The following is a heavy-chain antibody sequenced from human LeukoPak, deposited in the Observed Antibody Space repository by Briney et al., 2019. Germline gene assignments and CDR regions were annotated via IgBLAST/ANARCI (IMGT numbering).Heavy chain of an antibody. J-gene: IGHJ4*02. D-gene: IGHD2-2*01. CDR3: ARGRSVVVPADMRDY. Sequence: ASVKVSCKASGYTFTGYYMHWVRQAPGQGLEWMGWINPNSGGTNYAQKFQGRVTMTRDTSISTAYMELSRLRSDDTAVYYCARGRSVVVPADMRDYGGQGTLVTVSS. CDR2: INPNSGGT. CDR1: GYTFTGYY. V-gene: IGHV1-2*02.